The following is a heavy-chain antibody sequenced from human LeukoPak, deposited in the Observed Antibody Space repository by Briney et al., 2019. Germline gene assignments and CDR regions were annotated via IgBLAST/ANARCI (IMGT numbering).Heavy chain of an antibody. V-gene: IGHV3-30*18. J-gene: IGHJ4*02. D-gene: IGHD6-13*01. CDR2: ISYDGSNK. Sequence: GGSLRLSCAASGSTFSSYGMHWVRQAPGKGLEWVAVISYDGSNKYYADSVKGRFTISRDNSKNTLYLQMNSLRAEDTAVYYCANIWDRSSPLDYWGQGTLVTVSS. CDR3: ANIWDRSSPLDY. CDR1: GSTFSSYG.